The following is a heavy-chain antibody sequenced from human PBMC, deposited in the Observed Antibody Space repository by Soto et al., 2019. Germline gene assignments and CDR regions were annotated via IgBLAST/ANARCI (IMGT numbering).Heavy chain of an antibody. D-gene: IGHD2-2*01. CDR3: ASTCSSTSCNPDYYYMDV. CDR1: GGSISSYY. V-gene: IGHV4-59*01. CDR2: IYYSGST. Sequence: PSETLSLTCTVSGGSISSYYWSWIRQPPGKGLEWIGYIYYSGSTNYNPSLKSRVTISVDTSKNQFSLKLSSVTAADTAVYYCASTCSSTSCNPDYYYMDVWGKGTTVTVSS. J-gene: IGHJ6*03.